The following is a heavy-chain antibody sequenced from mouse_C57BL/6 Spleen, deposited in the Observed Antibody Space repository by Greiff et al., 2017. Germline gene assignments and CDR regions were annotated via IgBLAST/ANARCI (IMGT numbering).Heavy chain of an antibody. D-gene: IGHD1-1*01. CDR2: IYPGSGNT. CDR3: AREGGYYYGSSGSYWYFDV. J-gene: IGHJ1*03. CDR1: GYTFTDYY. V-gene: IGHV1-76*01. Sequence: VKLMESGAELVRPGASVKLSCKASGYTFTDYYINWVKQRPGQGLEWIARIYPGSGNTYYNEKFKGKATLTAEKSSSTAYMQLSSLTSEDSAVYFCAREGGYYYGSSGSYWYFDVWGTGTTVTVSS.